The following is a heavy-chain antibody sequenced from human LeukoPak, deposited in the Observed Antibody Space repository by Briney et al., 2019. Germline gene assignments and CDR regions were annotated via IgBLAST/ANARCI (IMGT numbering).Heavy chain of an antibody. V-gene: IGHV3-74*01. CDR3: AKDYGYYDILTHFDY. CDR2: INSDGSST. CDR1: GFTFSSYW. Sequence: PGGSLRLSCAASGFTFSSYWMHWVRQAPGKGLVWVSRINSDGSSTSYADSVKGRFTISRDNSKNTLYLQMNSLRAEDTAVYYCAKDYGYYDILTHFDYWGQGTLVTVSS. J-gene: IGHJ4*02. D-gene: IGHD3-9*01.